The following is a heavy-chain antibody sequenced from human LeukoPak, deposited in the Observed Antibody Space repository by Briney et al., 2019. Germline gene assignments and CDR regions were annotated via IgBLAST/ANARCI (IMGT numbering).Heavy chain of an antibody. CDR2: ISGNNNYI. D-gene: IGHD3-10*01. CDR1: GFTFSSYS. J-gene: IGHJ4*02. CDR3: AKGHGSGTYWVFND. Sequence: GGSLRLSCAASGFTFSSYSMNWVRQAPGKGLEWVSSISGNNNYIYYADSVKGRFTISRDNSQNTLYLQMNSLRAEDTAVYYCAKGHGSGTYWVFNDWGQGTLVTVSS. V-gene: IGHV3-21*04.